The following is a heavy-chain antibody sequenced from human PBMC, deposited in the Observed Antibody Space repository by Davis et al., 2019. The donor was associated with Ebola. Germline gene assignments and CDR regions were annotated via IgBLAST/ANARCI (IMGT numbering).Heavy chain of an antibody. CDR1: GYTFTSYY. J-gene: IGHJ6*02. D-gene: IGHD3-3*01. CDR2: INPSGGST. V-gene: IGHV1-46*01. Sequence: ASVKVSCKASGYTFTSYYMHWVRQAPGQGLEWMGIINPSGGSTSYAQKFQGRVTMTRDTSTSTVYMELSSLRSEDTAVYYCARDLHKLRFLEWPWRGNYGMDVWGQGTTVTVSS. CDR3: ARDLHKLRFLEWPWRGNYGMDV.